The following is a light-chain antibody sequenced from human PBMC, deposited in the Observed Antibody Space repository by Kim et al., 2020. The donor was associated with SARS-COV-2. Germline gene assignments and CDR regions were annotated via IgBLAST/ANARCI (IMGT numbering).Light chain of an antibody. Sequence: GQSVTISCTGNSSDVGCYNYVSWYQQHPGKAPKLMIYEVSKRPSGVPDRFSGSKSGNTASLTVSGLQAEDEADYYCSSYAGSNNLVFGGGTQLTVL. V-gene: IGLV2-8*01. J-gene: IGLJ2*01. CDR3: SSYAGSNNLV. CDR1: SSDVGCYNY. CDR2: EVS.